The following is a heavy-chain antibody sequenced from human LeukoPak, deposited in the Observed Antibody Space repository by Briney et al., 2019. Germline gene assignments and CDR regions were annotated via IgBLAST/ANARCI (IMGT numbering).Heavy chain of an antibody. D-gene: IGHD2-8*01. CDR3: ARVSCTNGVCYGFDY. Sequence: PGGALRLSCAASGFTFSRFWISWVRQAPGKGLEGVANIKQDGSEKYYVDSVKGRFTISRDNAKNSLYLQMNSLRGEDTAVFYCARVSCTNGVCYGFDYWGQGTLVTVSS. CDR2: IKQDGSEK. CDR1: GFTFSRFW. V-gene: IGHV3-7*01. J-gene: IGHJ4*02.